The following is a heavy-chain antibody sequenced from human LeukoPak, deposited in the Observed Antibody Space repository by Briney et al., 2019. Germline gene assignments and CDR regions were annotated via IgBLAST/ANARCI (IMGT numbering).Heavy chain of an antibody. D-gene: IGHD2-2*01. CDR1: GFTFSGSA. J-gene: IGHJ4*02. V-gene: IGHV3-73*01. CDR3: TRRGYCSSTSCSDF. Sequence: GGSLRLSCAASGFTFSGSAMHWVRQASGKGLEWVGRIRSKANSYATAYAASVKGRFTISRDDSKNTAYLQMNSLKTEDTAVYYCTRRGYCSSTSCSDFWGQETLVTVSS. CDR2: IRSKANSYAT.